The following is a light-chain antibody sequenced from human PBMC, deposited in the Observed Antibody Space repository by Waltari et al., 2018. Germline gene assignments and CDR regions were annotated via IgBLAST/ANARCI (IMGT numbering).Light chain of an antibody. CDR3: GTWDDTLSAV. CDR2: GND. V-gene: IGLV1-51*02. J-gene: IGLJ2*01. CDR1: TSNIGNNY. Sequence: QSVLTQPPSVSAAPGQKVTISCSGSTSNIGNNYVSWYQQFPGAAPKVLIYGNDKRTTGIPDRFSGSKSGTSATLDITGLQTVDEADYYGGTWDDTLSAVFGGGTKVTAL.